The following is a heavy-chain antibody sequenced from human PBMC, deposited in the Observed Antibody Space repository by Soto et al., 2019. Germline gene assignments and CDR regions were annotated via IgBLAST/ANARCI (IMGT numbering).Heavy chain of an antibody. Sequence: EVQLLESGGGLVQPGGSLRLSCAASGFTFSSYAMSWVRQAPGKGLEWVSAISGGTSSTYYADSVKGRFTISRDNSKNTPYLQMNSLRAEDTPVYYCAKERWAAAGTPTLDYWGQGTLVTVSS. CDR2: ISGGTSST. CDR3: AKERWAAAGTPTLDY. V-gene: IGHV3-23*01. J-gene: IGHJ4*02. CDR1: GFTFSSYA. D-gene: IGHD6-13*01.